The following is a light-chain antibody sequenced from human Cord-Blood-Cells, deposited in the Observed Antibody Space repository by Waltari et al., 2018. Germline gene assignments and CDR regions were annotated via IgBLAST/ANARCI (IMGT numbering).Light chain of an antibody. J-gene: IGKJ4*01. Sequence: EIVLTQSPATLSLSPGERATLFCRASQSVSSYLAWYQQKPGQAPRLLIYDASNRATGIPARFSGSGSGTDFTLTISILEPEDFAVYYCQQRSNWLTFGGGTKVEIK. CDR1: QSVSSY. CDR3: QQRSNWLT. CDR2: DAS. V-gene: IGKV3-11*01.